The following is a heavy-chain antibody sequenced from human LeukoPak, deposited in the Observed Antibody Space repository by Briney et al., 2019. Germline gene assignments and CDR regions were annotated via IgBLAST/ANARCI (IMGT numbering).Heavy chain of an antibody. D-gene: IGHD2-21*02. V-gene: IGHV4-4*07. CDR1: GGSISSYY. Sequence: SETLSLTCTVSGGSISSYYWSWIRQPAGKGLEWIGRIYTSGSTYYNPSLKSRVTMSLDTSKNQFSLRLTSVTAADTAVYSCARGPYCGGDCYFANWGQGTLVTVSS. CDR2: IYTSGST. CDR3: ARGPYCGGDCYFAN. J-gene: IGHJ4*02.